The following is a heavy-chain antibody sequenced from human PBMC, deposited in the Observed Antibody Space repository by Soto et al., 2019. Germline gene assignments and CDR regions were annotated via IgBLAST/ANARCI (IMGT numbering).Heavy chain of an antibody. CDR1: GYTFTYYW. CDR3: ARSLGSSSSKFDI. CDR2: IYPSDSDT. J-gene: IGHJ3*02. Sequence: GESLNISCEGSGYTFTYYWSGWVRQMPGKGLEWMAIIYPSDSDTRYSPSFQGQVTISVDKSIRTAYLQWSSLKASDTAMYYCARSLGSSSSKFDIWGPGTMVTVSS. V-gene: IGHV5-51*01. D-gene: IGHD6-13*01.